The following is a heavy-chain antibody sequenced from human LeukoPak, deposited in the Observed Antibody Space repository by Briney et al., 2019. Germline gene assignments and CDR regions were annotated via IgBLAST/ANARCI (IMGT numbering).Heavy chain of an antibody. CDR3: ARDVDIVATDFDY. D-gene: IGHD5-12*01. CDR1: GYTFTGYY. V-gene: IGHV1-2*06. Sequence: ASVKVSCKAFGYTFTGYYMHWVRQAPGQGLEWMGRINPNSGGTNYAQKFQGRVTMTRDTSISTAYMELSRLRSDDTAVYYCARDVDIVATDFDYWGQGTLVTVSS. J-gene: IGHJ4*02. CDR2: INPNSGGT.